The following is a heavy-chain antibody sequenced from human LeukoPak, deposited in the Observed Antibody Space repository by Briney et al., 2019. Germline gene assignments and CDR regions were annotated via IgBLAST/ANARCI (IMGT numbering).Heavy chain of an antibody. CDR3: ARNNWGIDS. J-gene: IGHJ4*02. CDR1: GFTFGSHW. D-gene: IGHD7-27*01. Sequence: GGSLRLSCAASGFTFGSHWMHWVRQAPGKGLVWVSRIESDGSSASYADSVKGRFTVSRDNAKNTLYLQMNSLRAEDTAVYYCARNNWGIDSWGQGTLVTVSS. V-gene: IGHV3-74*01. CDR2: IESDGSSA.